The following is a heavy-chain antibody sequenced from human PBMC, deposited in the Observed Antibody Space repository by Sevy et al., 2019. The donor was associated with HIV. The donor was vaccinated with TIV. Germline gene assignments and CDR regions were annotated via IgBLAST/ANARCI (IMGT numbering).Heavy chain of an antibody. D-gene: IGHD3-3*01. V-gene: IGHV3-30*02. CDR2: IRFDGSMK. J-gene: IGHJ6*02. CDR1: GFRFSDYG. Sequence: GGSLRLSCAASGFRFSDYGMHWVRQAPGKGLEWVSLIRFDGSMKYIADPVKGRFTFSRDKVKDTLYLQMNSLRPEDTAVYYCAKDHYDYRTGYYGYYGMDVWGQGTTVTVSS. CDR3: AKDHYDYRTGYYGYYGMDV.